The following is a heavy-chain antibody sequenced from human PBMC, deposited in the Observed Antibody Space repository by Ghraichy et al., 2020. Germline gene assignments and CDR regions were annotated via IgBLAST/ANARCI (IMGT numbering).Heavy chain of an antibody. CDR2: FDPEDGET. CDR1: GYTLTELS. V-gene: IGHV1-24*01. CDR3: ATERYYYDSSGEVYYYYGMDV. J-gene: IGHJ6*02. Sequence: ASVKVSCKVSGYTLTELSMHWVRQAPGKGLEWMGGFDPEDGETIYAQKFQGRVTMTEDTSTDTAYMELSSLRSEDTAVYYCATERYYYDSSGEVYYYYGMDVWGQGTTVTVSS. D-gene: IGHD3-22*01.